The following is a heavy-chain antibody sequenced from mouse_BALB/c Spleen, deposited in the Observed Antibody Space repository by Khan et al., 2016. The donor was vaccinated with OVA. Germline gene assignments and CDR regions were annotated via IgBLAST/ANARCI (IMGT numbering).Heavy chain of an antibody. Sequence: QVQLQQSGAELAKSGASVKMSCKASGYTFTSYWMHWVKQRPGPGLEWIGYINPSTGYTEYNQRFKDKATLTADKSSSTAYMQLSSLTSEESAVYDCANHGSSSAWLTYWGQGTLVTVSA. D-gene: IGHD1-1*01. CDR2: INPSTGYT. CDR1: GYTFTSYW. V-gene: IGHV1-7*01. J-gene: IGHJ3*01. CDR3: ANHGSSSAWLTY.